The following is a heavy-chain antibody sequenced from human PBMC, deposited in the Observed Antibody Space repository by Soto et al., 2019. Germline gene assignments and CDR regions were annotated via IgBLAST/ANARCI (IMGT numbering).Heavy chain of an antibody. CDR1: GFSLSTSGVG. Sequence: SGPALVNPTQTLTLTCTFSGFSLSTSGVGVGWIRQPPGKALEWLALIFWDDDKHYSPPLKSRITVTKDTSKNEVGLTMTSMDPVDTATCYCAHFTNYYDSSGYYLYYFEYWGQGTPVPVSS. J-gene: IGHJ4*02. D-gene: IGHD3-22*01. CDR3: AHFTNYYDSSGYYLYYFEY. V-gene: IGHV2-5*02. CDR2: IFWDDDK.